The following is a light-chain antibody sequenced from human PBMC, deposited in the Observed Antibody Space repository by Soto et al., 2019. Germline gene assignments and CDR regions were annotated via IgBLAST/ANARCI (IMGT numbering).Light chain of an antibody. V-gene: IGKV1-5*01. CDR1: QSISSW. CDR3: QQYNSYPST. CDR2: DAS. J-gene: IGKJ4*01. Sequence: DIQMTQSPSTLSASVGDRVTITCRASQSISSWLAWYQQKPGKAPKLLIYDASSLESGVPSRFSGSGSGTEFTLTISSLQPDDFATYYCQQYNSYPSTFGGGTRWIS.